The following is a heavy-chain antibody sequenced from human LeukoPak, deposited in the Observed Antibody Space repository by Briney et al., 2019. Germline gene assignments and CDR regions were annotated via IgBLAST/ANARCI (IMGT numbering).Heavy chain of an antibody. D-gene: IGHD2/OR15-2a*01. CDR2: IYYRGST. V-gene: IGHV4-59*08. Sequence: SETLSLTCSVSGGSISSYYWSWIRQPPGKGLEWIGYIYYRGSTNYNPSLKSRVTISVDTSKKQFSLKLSSVTAADTAVYYCARRSPFDWYFDLWGRGTLVTGSS. CDR1: GGSISSYY. J-gene: IGHJ2*01. CDR3: ARRSPFDWYFDL.